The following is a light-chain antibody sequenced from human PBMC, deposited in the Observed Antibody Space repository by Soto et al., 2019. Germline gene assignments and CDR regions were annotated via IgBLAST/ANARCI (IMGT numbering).Light chain of an antibody. V-gene: IGKV1-5*03. CDR3: QQYNST. CDR1: QSISNW. J-gene: IGKJ2*01. Sequence: DIQMTQSPSTLSASVGDRVTITCRASQSISNWLAWYQQKPGKAPKLQIYKASNLESGVPSRFSGSGSGTEFTLTISSLQPDDFATYYCQQYNSTFGQGTKLEIK. CDR2: KAS.